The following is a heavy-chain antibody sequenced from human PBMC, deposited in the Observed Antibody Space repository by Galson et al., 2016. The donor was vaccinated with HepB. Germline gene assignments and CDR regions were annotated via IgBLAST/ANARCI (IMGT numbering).Heavy chain of an antibody. CDR1: GYTFTTYA. J-gene: IGHJ6*02. D-gene: IGHD5-12*01. CDR3: ARGHIVATVDYYYYGLDV. V-gene: IGHV1-3*01. CDR2: INAANGDT. Sequence: SVKVSCKASGYTFTTYAMYWVRQAPGHRLEWMGWINAANGDTKYSQKLQGRGTITWDTSANTAYMELSSLRSEDTAEYYCARGHIVATVDYYYYGLDVWGQGTTVTVSS.